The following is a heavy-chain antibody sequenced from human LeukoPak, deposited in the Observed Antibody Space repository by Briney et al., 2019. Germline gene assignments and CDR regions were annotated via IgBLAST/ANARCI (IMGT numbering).Heavy chain of an antibody. Sequence: KAGGSLRLSCAASGFTFSDYYMSWIRQAPGKGLEWVSYISSSGSTIYYADSVKGRFTISRDNAKNSLYLQMNSLRAEDTAVYYCSRRPYYYGSGNFDYWGQGTLVTVSS. J-gene: IGHJ4*02. V-gene: IGHV3-11*01. D-gene: IGHD3-10*01. CDR2: ISSSGSTI. CDR1: GFTFSDYY. CDR3: SRRPYYYGSGNFDY.